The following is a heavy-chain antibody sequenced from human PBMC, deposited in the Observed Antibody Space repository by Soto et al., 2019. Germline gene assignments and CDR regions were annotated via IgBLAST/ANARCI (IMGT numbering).Heavy chain of an antibody. CDR2: IYYSGST. D-gene: IGHD4-17*01. Sequence: PSETLSLTCTVSGGSVSSGSYYWSWIRQPPGKGLEWIGYIYYSGSTNYNPSLKSRVTISVDTSKNQFSLTLSSVTAADTAVYYCARVPTVTNPFDYWGQGTLVTVSS. J-gene: IGHJ4*02. CDR1: GGSVSSGSYY. V-gene: IGHV4-61*01. CDR3: ARVPTVTNPFDY.